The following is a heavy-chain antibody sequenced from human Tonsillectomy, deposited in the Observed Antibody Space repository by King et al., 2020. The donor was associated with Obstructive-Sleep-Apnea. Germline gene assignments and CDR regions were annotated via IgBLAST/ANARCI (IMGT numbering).Heavy chain of an antibody. D-gene: IGHD2-21*02. V-gene: IGHV3-23*04. J-gene: IGHJ4*02. CDR1: GFTFSSYA. CDR2: ISGRCGSP. Sequence: VQLVESGGGLVQPGGSLRLSCAASGFTFSSYAMSWFRQAPGKGLEWVSAISGRCGSPYYVDSVKGRFTIARDNSKTTVHLQMNSLRAEDTAVYYCAKGGSYCGGDCYFYFDYWGQGTLVTVSA. CDR3: AKGGSYCGGDCYFYFDY.